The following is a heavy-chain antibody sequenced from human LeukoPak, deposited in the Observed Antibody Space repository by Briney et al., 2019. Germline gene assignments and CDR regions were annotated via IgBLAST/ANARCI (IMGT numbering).Heavy chain of an antibody. V-gene: IGHV3-21*01. J-gene: IGHJ3*02. Sequence: GGSLRLSCAASGFTFSSYSMNWVRQAPGKGLEWVSSISSSSSYIYYADSVKDRFTISRDNAKNSLYLQMNSLRAEDTAVYYCARIYCSSTSCYFGGAFDIWGQGTMVTVSS. D-gene: IGHD2-2*01. CDR2: ISSSSSYI. CDR1: GFTFSSYS. CDR3: ARIYCSSTSCYFGGAFDI.